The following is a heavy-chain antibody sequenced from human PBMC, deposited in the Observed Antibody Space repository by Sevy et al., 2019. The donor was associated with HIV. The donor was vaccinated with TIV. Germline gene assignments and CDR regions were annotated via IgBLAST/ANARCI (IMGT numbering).Heavy chain of an antibody. D-gene: IGHD5-12*01. Sequence: GGSLRLSCAASGFTFSSYAMHWVRQAPGKGLEWVAVISYDGSNKYYADSVKGRFTISRDNSKNTLYLQMNSLRAEDTAGYYCARDGGYSGYDEGEGAFDIWGQGTMVTVSS. CDR2: ISYDGSNK. V-gene: IGHV3-30-3*01. CDR1: GFTFSSYA. J-gene: IGHJ3*02. CDR3: ARDGGYSGYDEGEGAFDI.